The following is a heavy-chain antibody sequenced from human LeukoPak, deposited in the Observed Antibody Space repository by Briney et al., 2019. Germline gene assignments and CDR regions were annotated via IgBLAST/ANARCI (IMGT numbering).Heavy chain of an antibody. Sequence: PGGSLRLSCAASGFIFSSYGMYWVRQAPGKGLEWVTNIWSDGSNKYYADSVKGQFTISRDNSKNTLYLQMNSLRAEDTAVYYCAKDEIGAVAGLLDYWGQGILVTVSS. CDR1: GFIFSSYG. CDR3: AKDEIGAVAGLLDY. J-gene: IGHJ4*02. CDR2: IWSDGSNK. V-gene: IGHV3-30*02. D-gene: IGHD6-19*01.